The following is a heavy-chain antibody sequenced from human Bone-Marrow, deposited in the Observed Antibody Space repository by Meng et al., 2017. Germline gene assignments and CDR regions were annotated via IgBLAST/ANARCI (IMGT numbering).Heavy chain of an antibody. Sequence: GQLVGSGGEGKKPRASVKVSCKASCSTFTGYYVHWVRQAPGQWLEWMGRINPNSGGTNYAQKFQGRVTMTRDTSISTAYMELSRLRSDDTAVYYCARGVVGAPCDWGQGTLVTVSS. CDR1: CSTFTGYY. CDR3: ARGVVGAPCD. V-gene: IGHV1-2*06. J-gene: IGHJ4*02. CDR2: INPNSGGT. D-gene: IGHD1-26*01.